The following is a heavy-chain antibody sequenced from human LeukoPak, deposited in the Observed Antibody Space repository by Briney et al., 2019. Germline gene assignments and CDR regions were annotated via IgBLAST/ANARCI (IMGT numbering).Heavy chain of an antibody. V-gene: IGHV3-53*01. CDR2: IYSGGST. D-gene: IGHD3-22*01. CDR1: GSTVSSNY. J-gene: IGHJ4*02. Sequence: GGSLRLSCAASGSTVSSNYMSWVRPAPGKGLEWVSVIYSGGSTYYADSVKGRFTISRDNSKNTLYLQMNSLRAEDTAVYYWAREGHDSSGYKHFDYWGQGTLVTVSS. CDR3: AREGHDSSGYKHFDY.